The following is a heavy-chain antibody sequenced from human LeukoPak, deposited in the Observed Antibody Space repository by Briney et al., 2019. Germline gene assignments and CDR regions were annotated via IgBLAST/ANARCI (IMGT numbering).Heavy chain of an antibody. V-gene: IGHV4-59*01. CDR2: IYYTGST. J-gene: IGHJ4*02. CDR3: ARGSKAAPGTFDY. CDR1: GGSISSYY. D-gene: IGHD6-13*01. Sequence: KPSETLSLTCTVSGGSISSYYWSWIRQPPGKGLEWIGYIYYTGSTDYNPSLKSRVAISVDTSNNQFSLKLSSVTAADTAVYYCARGSKAAPGTFDYWGQGTLVTVSS.